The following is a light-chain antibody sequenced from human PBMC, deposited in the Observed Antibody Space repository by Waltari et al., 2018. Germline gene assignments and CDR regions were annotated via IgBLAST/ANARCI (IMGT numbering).Light chain of an antibody. Sequence: QSALTQPASVSGSPGPSIIISCAGTSSDVGRYNLVSWYQQDPGKAPKLLIYEGTKRPSGVSNRFSGSKSGITASLTISGLQAEDEADYFCCSYAGSSTFAVFGGGTKVTVL. J-gene: IGLJ3*02. V-gene: IGLV2-23*03. CDR2: EGT. CDR1: SSDVGRYNL. CDR3: CSYAGSSTFAV.